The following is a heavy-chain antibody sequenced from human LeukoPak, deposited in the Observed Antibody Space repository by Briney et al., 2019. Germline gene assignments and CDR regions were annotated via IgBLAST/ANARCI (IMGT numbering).Heavy chain of an antibody. Sequence: GGSLRLSCAASGFTFSSYWMSWVRQAPGKGLEWVANIKQDGSEKYYVDSVKGRFTISRDNAKNSLYLQMNSLRAEDTAVYYRARDKTYYDFWSGSDYWGQGTLVTVSS. CDR2: IKQDGSEK. V-gene: IGHV3-7*01. CDR1: GFTFSSYW. CDR3: ARDKTYYDFWSGSDY. J-gene: IGHJ4*02. D-gene: IGHD3-3*01.